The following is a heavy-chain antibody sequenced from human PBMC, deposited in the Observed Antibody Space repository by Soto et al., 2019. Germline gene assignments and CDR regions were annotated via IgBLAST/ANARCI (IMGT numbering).Heavy chain of an antibody. Sequence: PSETLSLTCAVSGGSISSGGYSWSWIRQPPGKGLEWIGYIYHSGSTYYNPSLKSRVTISVDRSKNQFSLKLSSVTAADTAVYYCARGDQYYYGSGSYNNWFDPWGQGTLVTVSS. V-gene: IGHV4-30-2*01. CDR3: ARGDQYYYGSGSYNNWFDP. D-gene: IGHD3-10*01. CDR2: IYHSGST. J-gene: IGHJ5*02. CDR1: GGSISSGGYS.